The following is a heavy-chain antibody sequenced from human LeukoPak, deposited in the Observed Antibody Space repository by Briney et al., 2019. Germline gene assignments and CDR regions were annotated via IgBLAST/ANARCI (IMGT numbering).Heavy chain of an antibody. CDR1: GFTFSSYA. CDR3: ARLDSSEDY. J-gene: IGHJ4*02. V-gene: IGHV3-30-3*01. Sequence: LPGGSLRLSCAASGFTFSSYAMHWVRQAPGKGLEWVAVISYDGSNKYYADSVKGRFTISRDNSKNTLYLQMNSLGAEDTAVYYCARLDSSEDYWGQGTLVTVSS. D-gene: IGHD3-22*01. CDR2: ISYDGSNK.